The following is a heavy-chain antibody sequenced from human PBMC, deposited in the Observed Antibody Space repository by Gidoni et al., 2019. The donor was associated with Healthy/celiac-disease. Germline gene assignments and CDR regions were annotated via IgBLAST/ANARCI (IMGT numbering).Heavy chain of an antibody. Sequence: EVQLVESGGVLVQPGMSLRLSCSASGFTFDDYAMHWVRQAPGKGLEWVSGISWNSGSIGYADSVKGRFTISRDNAKNSLYLQMNSLRAEDTALYYCAKEGASSWYYDYWGQGTLVTVSS. V-gene: IGHV3-9*01. CDR3: AKEGASSWYYDY. J-gene: IGHJ4*02. CDR2: ISWNSGSI. D-gene: IGHD6-13*01. CDR1: GFTFDDYA.